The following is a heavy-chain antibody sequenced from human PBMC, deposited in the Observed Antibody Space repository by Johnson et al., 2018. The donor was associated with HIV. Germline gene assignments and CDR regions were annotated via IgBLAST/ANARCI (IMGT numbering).Heavy chain of an antibody. D-gene: IGHD3-9*01. CDR3: AKALDGF. CDR2: ISYDGSNK. CDR1: GFTFSSYA. J-gene: IGHJ3*01. Sequence: QVQLVESGGGVVQPGRSLRLSCAASGFTFSSYAMHWVRQAPGKGLEWVAVISYDGSNKYYADSVKGRFTISRDNSKNTLYLQMNSLRAEDTAVYYCAKALDGFWGQGTMVTVSS. V-gene: IGHV3-30*04.